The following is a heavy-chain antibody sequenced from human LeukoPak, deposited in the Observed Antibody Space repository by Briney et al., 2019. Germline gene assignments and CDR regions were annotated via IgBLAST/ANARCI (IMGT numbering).Heavy chain of an antibody. J-gene: IGHJ4*02. CDR3: ARHVIIQGFYCSSTSCLYYFDY. CDR2: IYYSGST. V-gene: IGHV4-39*01. CDR1: GFTFSSYNMN. Sequence: GSLRLSCAASGFTFSSYNMNWVRQAPGKGLEWIGSIYYSGSTYYNPSLKSRVTISVDTSKNQFSLKLSSVTAADTAVYYCARHVIIQGFYCSSTSCLYYFDYWGQGTLVTVSS. D-gene: IGHD2-2*01.